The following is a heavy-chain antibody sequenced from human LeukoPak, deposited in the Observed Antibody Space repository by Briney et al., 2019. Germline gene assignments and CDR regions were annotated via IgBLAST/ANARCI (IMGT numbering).Heavy chain of an antibody. J-gene: IGHJ4*02. V-gene: IGHV1-3*01. CDR3: ARDGADIVVVPAAPAYFDY. Sequence: ASVKVSCKASGYTFTRYAMHWVRQAPGQRLEWMGWINAGNGNTKYSQKFQGRVTITRDTSASTAYMELSSLRSEDTAVYYCARDGADIVVVPAAPAYFDYWGQGTLVTVSS. D-gene: IGHD2-2*01. CDR1: GYTFTRYA. CDR2: INAGNGNT.